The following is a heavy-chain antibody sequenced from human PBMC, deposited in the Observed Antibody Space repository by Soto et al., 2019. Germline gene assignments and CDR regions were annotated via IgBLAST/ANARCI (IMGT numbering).Heavy chain of an antibody. CDR3: ARYLKEHAQYRSGWYHFDY. CDR2: INHSGST. CDR1: GGSFSGYY. Sequence: SETLSLTCAVYGGSFSGYYWSWIRQPPGKGLEWIGEINHSGSTNYNPSLKSRVTISVDTSKNQFSLKLSSVTAADTAVYYCARYLKEHAQYRSGWYHFDYWGQGTLVTVSS. V-gene: IGHV4-34*01. J-gene: IGHJ4*02. D-gene: IGHD6-19*01.